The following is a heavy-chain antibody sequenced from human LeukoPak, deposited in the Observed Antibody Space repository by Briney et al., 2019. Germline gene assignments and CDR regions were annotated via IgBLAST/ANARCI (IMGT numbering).Heavy chain of an antibody. D-gene: IGHD2-2*01. V-gene: IGHV4-39*01. J-gene: IGHJ4*02. CDR3: ARLADCSSTRCHDY. CDR2: SYYSGST. Sequence: PSETLSLTCTVSGGSISSRTYYWGWLRQPPGKGLEWIGSSYYSGSTYYNPSLKSRVTISVDTSKNQFSLKLRSVTAADTAVYYCARLADCSSTRCHDYWGQGTLVTVSS. CDR1: GGSISSRTYY.